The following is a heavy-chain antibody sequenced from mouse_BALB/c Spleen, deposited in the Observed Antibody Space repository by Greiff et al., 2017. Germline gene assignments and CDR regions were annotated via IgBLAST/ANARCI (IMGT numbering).Heavy chain of an antibody. J-gene: IGHJ4*01. CDR1: GFSFTSFG. D-gene: IGHD1-3*01. Sequence: EVQLVESGRGLVQPGGSLNLSCAASGFSFTSFGMHWVRQSPEKGLEWVAYISSGSSTIYYADTVKGRLTISRDNAKNTLFLQMTILRSEDTAMYYCARSESSRVYYYMDYWGQGTSVTVSA. CDR3: ARSESSRVYYYMDY. CDR2: ISSGSSTI. V-gene: IGHV5-17*02.